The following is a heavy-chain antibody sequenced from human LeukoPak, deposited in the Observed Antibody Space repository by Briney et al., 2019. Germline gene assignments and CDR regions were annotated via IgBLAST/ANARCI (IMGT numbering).Heavy chain of an antibody. CDR3: AKEGYSHTSNYFDN. CDR1: GFMFDDSA. D-gene: IGHD2-15*01. CDR2: ISGDGVST. V-gene: IGHV3-43*02. Sequence: AGGSLRLSCAASGFMFDDSAMHWVRQAPGKGLEWVSLISGDGVSTFYADSVKGRFTISGDNSKNSLSLQMDSLTTEDTALYYCAKEGYSHTSNYFDNWGQGILVTVSS. J-gene: IGHJ4*02.